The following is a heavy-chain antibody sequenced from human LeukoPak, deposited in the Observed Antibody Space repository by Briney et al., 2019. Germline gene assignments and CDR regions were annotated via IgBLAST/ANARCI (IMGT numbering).Heavy chain of an antibody. V-gene: IGHV4-39*01. D-gene: IGHD4-23*01. CDR1: GGSIISPSYY. CDR3: ARLDYGGDFRPASGLDV. Sequence: SETLSLTCTVSGGSIISPSYYWDWIRQSPGKGPEWIGSFYDSETTYYNPSLKSRVTISADTSKNQFSLKLRSVTAADTAVYYCARLDYGGDFRPASGLDVWGQGTTVIVSS. CDR2: FYDSETT. J-gene: IGHJ6*02.